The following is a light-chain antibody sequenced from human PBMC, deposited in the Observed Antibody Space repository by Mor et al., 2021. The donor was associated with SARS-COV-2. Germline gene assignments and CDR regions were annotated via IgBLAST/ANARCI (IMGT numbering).Light chain of an antibody. CDR2: GAS. J-gene: IGKJ1*01. Sequence: ESVSSNLAWYQQKPGQAPRLFIYGASTRATGIPARFNGSGSGTDFTLTISSLQSEDFAVYYCQQYNYWPRFGQGT. CDR1: ESVSSN. CDR3: QQYNYWPR. V-gene: IGKV3-15*01.